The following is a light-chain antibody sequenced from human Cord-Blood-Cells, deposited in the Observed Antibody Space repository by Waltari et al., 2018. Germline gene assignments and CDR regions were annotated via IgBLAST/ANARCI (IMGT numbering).Light chain of an antibody. CDR1: SSDVGGYNY. Sequence: QSALTQPRSVSGSPGQSVNISCTGTSSDVGGYNYVSWYQPHPGKAPKLMIYDVSKRPSGVPGRFSGSKSGTTASLTISGLESEDEADYYCCSYAGSSWVFGGGTKLTVL. CDR3: CSYAGSSWV. J-gene: IGLJ3*02. CDR2: DVS. V-gene: IGLV2-11*01.